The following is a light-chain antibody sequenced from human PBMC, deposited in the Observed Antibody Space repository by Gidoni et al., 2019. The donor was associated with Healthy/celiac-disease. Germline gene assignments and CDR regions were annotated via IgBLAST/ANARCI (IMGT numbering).Light chain of an antibody. CDR1: QSVSSSY. J-gene: IGKJ3*01. V-gene: IGKV3-20*01. Sequence: EIVLTQSPGTLSLSPGERATLYCRASQSVSSSYLAWYQQKPGQAPRLLIYGASSRATGIPDRFSGRWSGTDFPLTISRTEPEDFAVYYCQQYGSSPLTFGPGTKVDIK. CDR3: QQYGSSPLT. CDR2: GAS.